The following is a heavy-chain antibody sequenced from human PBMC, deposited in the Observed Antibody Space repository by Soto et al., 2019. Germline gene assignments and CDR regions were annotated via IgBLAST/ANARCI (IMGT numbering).Heavy chain of an antibody. CDR3: ARGYYDFWSGSYGMDV. Sequence: SETLSLTCTVSGGSISSGGYYWSWIRQHPGKGLEWIGYIYYSGSTYYNPSLKSRVTISVDTSKNQFSLKLSSVTAADTAVYYCARGYYDFWSGSYGMDVWGQGTTVT. V-gene: IGHV4-31*03. CDR1: GGSISSGGYY. D-gene: IGHD3-3*01. CDR2: IYYSGST. J-gene: IGHJ6*02.